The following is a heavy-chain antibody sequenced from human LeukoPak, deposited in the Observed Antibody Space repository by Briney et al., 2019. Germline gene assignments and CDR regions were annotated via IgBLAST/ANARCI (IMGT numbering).Heavy chain of an antibody. V-gene: IGHV4-39*07. CDR3: AREPPMN. J-gene: IGHJ4*02. Sequence: SETLSLTCTVSGGSISSGGYYWSWIRQPPGKGLEWIGEINHSGSTNYNPSLKSRVTISVDTSKNQFSLKLSSVTAADTAVYYCAREPPMNWGQGTLVTVSS. CDR2: INHSGST. CDR1: GGSISSGGYY.